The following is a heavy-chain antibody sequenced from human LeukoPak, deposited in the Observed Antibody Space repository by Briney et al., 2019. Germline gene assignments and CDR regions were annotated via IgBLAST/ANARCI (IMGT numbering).Heavy chain of an antibody. CDR3: ARGPVEMATTDVQFDY. CDR2: INHSGST. Sequence: SETLSLTCAVYGGSFSGYYWSWIRQPPGKGLEWIGEINHSGSTNYNPSLKSRVTISVDTSRNQFSLKLSSVTAADTAVYYCARGPVEMATTDVQFDYWGQGTLVTVSS. V-gene: IGHV4-34*01. CDR1: GGSFSGYY. D-gene: IGHD5-24*01. J-gene: IGHJ4*02.